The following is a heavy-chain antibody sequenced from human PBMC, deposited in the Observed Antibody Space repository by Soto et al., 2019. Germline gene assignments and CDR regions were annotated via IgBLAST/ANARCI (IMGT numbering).Heavy chain of an antibody. D-gene: IGHD3-9*01. CDR1: GYTFTGYY. Sequence: GASVKVSCKASGYTFTGYYMHWVRQAPGQGLEWMGWINPNSGGTNYAQKFQGWVTMTRDTSISTAYMELSRLRSDDTAVYYCARGLYYDILTGYYDYYYYGMDVWGQGTTVTVSS. CDR3: ARGLYYDILTGYYDYYYYGMDV. V-gene: IGHV1-2*04. CDR2: INPNSGGT. J-gene: IGHJ6*02.